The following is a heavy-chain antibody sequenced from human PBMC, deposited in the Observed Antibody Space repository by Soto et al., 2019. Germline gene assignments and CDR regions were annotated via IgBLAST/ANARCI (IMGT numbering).Heavy chain of an antibody. V-gene: IGHV3-21*01. CDR2: ISSSSSSI. D-gene: IGHD4-17*01. CDR1: GFTFSSDT. J-gene: IGHJ6*02. Sequence: PGGSLRLSCAASGFTFSSDTMNWVRQAPGKGLEWVSSISSSSSSIYYADSVKGRFTISRDNAKNSLYLQMNSLRAEDTAVYYCATKPATTGYYYYGMDVWGQGTTVTVSS. CDR3: ATKPATTGYYYYGMDV.